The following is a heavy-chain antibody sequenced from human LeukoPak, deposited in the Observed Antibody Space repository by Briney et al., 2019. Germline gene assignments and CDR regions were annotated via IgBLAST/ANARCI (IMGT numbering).Heavy chain of an antibody. Sequence: GGSLRLSCAASGFTFSSYAMSWVRQAPGKGLEWVSAISGSGGSTYYADSVKGRFTISRDISKNTLYLQMNSLRAEDTAVYYCARNLRDIVLMVYAMDYWGQGTLVTVSS. CDR2: ISGSGGST. D-gene: IGHD2-8*01. J-gene: IGHJ4*02. V-gene: IGHV3-23*01. CDR3: ARNLRDIVLMVYAMDY. CDR1: GFTFSSYA.